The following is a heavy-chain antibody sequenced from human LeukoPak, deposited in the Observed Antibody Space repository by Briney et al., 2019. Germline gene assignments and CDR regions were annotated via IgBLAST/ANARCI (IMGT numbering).Heavy chain of an antibody. D-gene: IGHD3-10*01. J-gene: IGHJ3*02. CDR2: ISSSSSYI. CDR1: GFTFSSYS. Sequence: GGSLRLSCAASGFTFSSYSMNWVRQAPGKVLEWVSSISSSSSYIYYADSVKGRFTISRDNAKNSLYLQMNSLRAEDTAVYYCARVTMVRGVYDAFDIWGQGTMVTVSS. CDR3: ARVTMVRGVYDAFDI. V-gene: IGHV3-21*01.